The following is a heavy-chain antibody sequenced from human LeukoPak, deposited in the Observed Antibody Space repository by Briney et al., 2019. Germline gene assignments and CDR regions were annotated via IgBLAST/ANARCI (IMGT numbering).Heavy chain of an antibody. CDR2: INHNGSA. J-gene: IGHJ4*02. Sequence: PSETLSLTCAVYGGSLSGSYWSWIRQPPGKGLEWIGEINHNGSANYNPSLKSRVTLSIDKSKNQFSLNLNSVTAADTAVYYCARARRDSGYYKVDYWGQGTLVTVSS. CDR1: GGSLSGSY. CDR3: ARARRDSGYYKVDY. D-gene: IGHD3-3*01. V-gene: IGHV4-34*01.